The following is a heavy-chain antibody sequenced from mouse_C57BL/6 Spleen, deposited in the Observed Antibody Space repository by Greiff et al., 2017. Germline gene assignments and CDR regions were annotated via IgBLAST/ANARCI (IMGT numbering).Heavy chain of an antibody. Sequence: QVQLQQPGAELVMPGASVKLSCKASGYTFTSYWMHWVKQRPGQGLEWIGEIDPSDSYTNYNQKFKGKSTLTVDKSSSTAYMQLSRLTSEDSAVYYCARDYGNFFDYWGQGTTLTVSS. CDR2: IDPSDSYT. V-gene: IGHV1-69*01. CDR1: GYTFTSYW. J-gene: IGHJ2*01. D-gene: IGHD2-1*01. CDR3: ARDYGNFFDY.